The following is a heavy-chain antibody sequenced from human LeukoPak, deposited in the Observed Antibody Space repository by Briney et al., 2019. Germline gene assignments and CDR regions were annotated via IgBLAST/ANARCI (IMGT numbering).Heavy chain of an antibody. J-gene: IGHJ3*02. CDR1: GFTVSSNY. Sequence: PGGSLRLSCAASGFTVSSNYMSWVRQAPGKGLEWVSVIYSGGSTYYADSVKGRFTFSRDNSKNTLYLQMNSLRAEDTAVYYCAKDRSIAAGDDAFDIWGQGTMVTVSS. V-gene: IGHV3-53*01. CDR3: AKDRSIAAGDDAFDI. CDR2: IYSGGST. D-gene: IGHD6-13*01.